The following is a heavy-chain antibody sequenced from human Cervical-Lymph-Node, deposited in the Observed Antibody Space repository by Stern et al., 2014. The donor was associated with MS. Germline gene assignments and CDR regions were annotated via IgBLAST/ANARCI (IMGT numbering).Heavy chain of an antibody. CDR2: IIPILGLP. J-gene: IGHJ5*02. CDR1: GGTFISRYA. CDR3: ARGVVSNRAAATQHNLFDP. V-gene: IGHV1-69*09. Sequence: QVQLVQSGAEVKKPGSSVNVSCKASGGTFISRYAITWMRQAPGQGLEWMGRIIPILGLPNYAQKFQGRVTFTADTSTSTTYMELSSLTSEDTAVYYCARGVVSNRAAATQHNLFDPWGQGTLVTVSS. D-gene: IGHD2-15*01.